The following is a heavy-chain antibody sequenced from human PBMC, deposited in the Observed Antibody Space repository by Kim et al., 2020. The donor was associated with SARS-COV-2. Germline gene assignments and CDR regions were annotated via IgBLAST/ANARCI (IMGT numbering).Heavy chain of an antibody. Sequence: SETLSLTCTVSGGSISSYYWSWIRQPPGKGLEWIGYIYYSGSTNYNPSLKSRVTISVDTSKNQFSLKLSSVTAADTAVYYCARDQDYYGSGNYHYYGMDV. D-gene: IGHD3-10*01. CDR3: ARDQDYYGSGNYHYYGMDV. V-gene: IGHV4-59*01. CDR1: GGSISSYY. CDR2: IYYSGST. J-gene: IGHJ6*01.